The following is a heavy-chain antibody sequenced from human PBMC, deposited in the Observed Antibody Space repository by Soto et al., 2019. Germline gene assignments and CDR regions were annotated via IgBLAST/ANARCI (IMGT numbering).Heavy chain of an antibody. V-gene: IGHV4-4*02. CDR3: ARGGAVGYYGSGSYSHWFDP. J-gene: IGHJ5*02. CDR2: IYYSGST. Sequence: PSETLSLTCTVSGGSMSSSNWWNWVRQSPGKGLEWIGSIYYSGSTYYNPSLKSRVTISVDTSKNQFSLKLSSVTAADTAVYYCARGGAVGYYGSGSYSHWFDPWGQGTLVTVSS. CDR1: GGSMSSSNW. D-gene: IGHD3-10*01.